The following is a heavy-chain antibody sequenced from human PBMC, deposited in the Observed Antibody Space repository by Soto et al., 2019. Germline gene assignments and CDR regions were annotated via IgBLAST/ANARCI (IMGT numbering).Heavy chain of an antibody. D-gene: IGHD2-15*01. V-gene: IGHV1-69*02. J-gene: IGHJ6*04. CDR1: VGGYSGYI. Sequence: KAAVGGYSGYISGWRLINQKQGLEWMGRIIPILGIANYAQKFHGRVTLTADESTSTAYMELSSLRSEDTAVYYCARARSSFCFGGSCYLMDYYCSGMEVWGKGTTVTVSS. CDR3: ARARSSFCFGGSCYLMDYYCSGMEV. CDR2: IIPILGIA.